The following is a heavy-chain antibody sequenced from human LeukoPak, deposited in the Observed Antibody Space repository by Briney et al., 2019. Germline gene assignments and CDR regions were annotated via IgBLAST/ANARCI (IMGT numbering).Heavy chain of an antibody. D-gene: IGHD6-6*01. CDR1: GGTFSSYA. V-gene: IGHV1-69*05. J-gene: IGHJ6*03. CDR3: ARDRAAARPPYYYYYMDV. Sequence: GASVKVSCKASGGTFSSYAISWVRQAPGQGLKWMGGIIPIFGTANYAQKFQGRVTITTDESTSTAYMELSSLRSEDTAVYYCARDRAAARPPYYYYYMDVWGKGTTVTVSS. CDR2: IIPIFGTA.